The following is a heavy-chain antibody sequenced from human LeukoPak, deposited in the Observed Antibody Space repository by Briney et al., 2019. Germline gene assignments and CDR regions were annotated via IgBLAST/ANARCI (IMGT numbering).Heavy chain of an antibody. Sequence: PGGSLRLSCTASGFTFSSYWMSWVRQAPGKGMECVANIKQDGSEKYYVDSVKGRFTISRDNAKNSLYLQMNSLRAEDTAVYYCAREYSSSWYNWFDPWGQGTLVTVSS. CDR3: AREYSSSWYNWFDP. D-gene: IGHD6-13*01. CDR2: IKQDGSEK. CDR1: GFTFSSYW. V-gene: IGHV3-7*01. J-gene: IGHJ5*02.